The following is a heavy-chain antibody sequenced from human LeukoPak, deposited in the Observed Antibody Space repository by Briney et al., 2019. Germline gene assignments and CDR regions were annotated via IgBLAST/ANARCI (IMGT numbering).Heavy chain of an antibody. CDR3: AKESGKFDY. V-gene: IGHV3-43*02. J-gene: IGHJ4*02. Sequence: QPGGSLRLSCVASGLTFHDYAMHGVRHAPGKGREWVSLISADGGSTFYADSVRGRFSISRDNSKNSLYLQMNSLRTEDTAMYYCAKESGKFDYWGQGTVVAVSS. CDR2: ISADGGST. CDR1: GLTFHDYA.